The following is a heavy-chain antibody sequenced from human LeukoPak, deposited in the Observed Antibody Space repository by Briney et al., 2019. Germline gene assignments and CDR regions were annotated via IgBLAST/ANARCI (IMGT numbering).Heavy chain of an antibody. J-gene: IGHJ3*02. V-gene: IGHV3-21*01. D-gene: IGHD3/OR15-3a*01. CDR1: GFTFSSYS. Sequence: GGSLRLSCAASGFTFSSYSMNWVRQAPGKGLEWVSSISSSSSYIYYADSVKGRFTISRDNAKNSLYLQMNSLRAEDTAVYYCARYSLDYAFDIWGQGIMVTVSS. CDR2: ISSSSSYI. CDR3: ARYSLDYAFDI.